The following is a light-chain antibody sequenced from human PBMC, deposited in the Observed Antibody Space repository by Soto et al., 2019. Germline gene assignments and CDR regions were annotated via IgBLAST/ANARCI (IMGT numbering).Light chain of an antibody. V-gene: IGKV1-39*01. CDR3: QQTYSAPYT. CDR1: QTISTY. CDR2: GAS. Sequence: DIQMTQSPSSLAASVGDRVTITCRASQTISTYGNWYQKKPGKPPRLLIFGASNLQSGASSRFSGSGSATDFTLTITNLQPEDFAIYYCQQTYSAPYTFGQGTKLEIK. J-gene: IGKJ2*01.